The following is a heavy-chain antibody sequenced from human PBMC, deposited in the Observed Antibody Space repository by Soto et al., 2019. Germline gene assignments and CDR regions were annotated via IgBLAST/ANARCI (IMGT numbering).Heavy chain of an antibody. J-gene: IGHJ4*02. CDR2: IYYSGST. CDR1: GGSISSGGYY. CDR3: ARDSFPGDSSGYPTH. D-gene: IGHD3-22*01. V-gene: IGHV4-31*03. Sequence: QVQLQESGPGLVKPSQTLSLTCTVSGGSISSGGYYWSWIRQHPGKGLEWIGYIYYSGSTYYNPSLKSRVTISVDMSENQFSLNLSSVTAADTAVYYCARDSFPGDSSGYPTHWGQGTLVTVSS.